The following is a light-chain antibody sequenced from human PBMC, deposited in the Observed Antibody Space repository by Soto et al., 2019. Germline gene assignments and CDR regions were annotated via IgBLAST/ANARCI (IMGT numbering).Light chain of an antibody. CDR3: AAWDASLSGHV. V-gene: IGLV1-47*01. CDR2: KNI. CDR1: GSNIGNNN. Sequence: QSVLAQPPSASGTPGQRVTISCSGSGSNIGNNNVYWYQQLPGTTPKLLLYKNIQRLSGVPAGFSCCTYDTSASLAISGLRSEDEADYYCAAWDASLSGHVFGTGTKVAVL. J-gene: IGLJ1*01.